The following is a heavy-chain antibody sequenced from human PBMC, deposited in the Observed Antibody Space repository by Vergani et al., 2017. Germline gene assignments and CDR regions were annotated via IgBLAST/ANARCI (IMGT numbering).Heavy chain of an antibody. D-gene: IGHD5-24*01. CDR3: GRGRDNYN. Sequence: EVQLLESGGGLVQPGGSLRLSCVASGFTFSSYAMSWVRQVHGQGLEWVSSIKNAGDSTHYADSVKGRFTISSDNSKNTLYLQMNSLRVGDTAVYCCGRGRDNYNWGQGTLVTVSS. CDR2: IKNAGDST. J-gene: IGHJ4*02. V-gene: IGHV3-23*01. CDR1: GFTFSSYA.